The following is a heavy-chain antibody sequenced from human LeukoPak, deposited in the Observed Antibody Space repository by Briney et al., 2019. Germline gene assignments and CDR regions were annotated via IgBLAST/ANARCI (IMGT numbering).Heavy chain of an antibody. V-gene: IGHV1-2*04. CDR2: INPNSGGT. D-gene: IGHD3-9*01. Sequence: ASVKVSCKASGYTFTGYYMHWVRQAPGQGLEWMGWINPNSGGTNYAQKFQGWVTMTRDTSISTAYMELSSLRSEDTAVYYCARGHPPTYYDILTGHLFGGYYYYGMDVWGQGTTVTVSS. J-gene: IGHJ6*02. CDR3: ARGHPPTYYDILTGHLFGGYYYYGMDV. CDR1: GYTFTGYY.